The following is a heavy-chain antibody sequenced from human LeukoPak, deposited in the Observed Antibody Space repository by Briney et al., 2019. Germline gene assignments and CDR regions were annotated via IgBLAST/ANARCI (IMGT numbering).Heavy chain of an antibody. J-gene: IGHJ5*02. CDR3: ARVYGYYDSSGYMFDP. CDR1: GYSFTSYW. CDR2: IYPGDSDT. D-gene: IGHD3-22*01. Sequence: GESLKISCKGSGYSFTSYWIGWVRQVPGKGLEWMGIIYPGDSDTRYSPSFQGQVTMSADKSISTAYLQWSSLKASDTAMYYCARVYGYYDSSGYMFDPWGQGTLVTVSS. V-gene: IGHV5-51*01.